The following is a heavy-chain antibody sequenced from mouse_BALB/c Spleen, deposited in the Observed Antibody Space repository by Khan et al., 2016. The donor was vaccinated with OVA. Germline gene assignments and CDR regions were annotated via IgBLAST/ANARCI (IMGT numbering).Heavy chain of an antibody. CDR2: IRYSGST. CDR3: ARTARIKY. J-gene: IGHJ2*01. D-gene: IGHD1-2*01. Sequence: EVQLQESGPGLVKPSQSLSLTCTVTGYSITSGYGWNWIRQFPGNKLEWMGYIRYSGSTNYNPSLKSRISLTRDTSKNQFFLQLNSVTNEDTATYYCARTARIKYWGQGTTLTVSS. CDR1: GYSITSGYG. V-gene: IGHV3-1*02.